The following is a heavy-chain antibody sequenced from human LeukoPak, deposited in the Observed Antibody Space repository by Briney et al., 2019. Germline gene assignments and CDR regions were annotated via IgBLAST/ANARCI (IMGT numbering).Heavy chain of an antibody. CDR2: ISYTGGT. V-gene: IGHV4-59*01. D-gene: IGHD5-24*01. CDR3: ARVPPLSRPYTGNNYYFDY. Sequence: PSETLSFTCTVSGGSISSYYWSWIRQPPGKGLEWIGYISYTGGTNYNPSLKSRVTISVDTSKNQFSLKLSSVTAADTAVYYCARVPPLSRPYTGNNYYFDYWGQGTLVTVSS. CDR1: GGSISSYY. J-gene: IGHJ4*02.